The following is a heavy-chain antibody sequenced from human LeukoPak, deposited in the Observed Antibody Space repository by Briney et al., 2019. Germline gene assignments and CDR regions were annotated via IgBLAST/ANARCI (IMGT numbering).Heavy chain of an antibody. CDR3: ARDPWGGYYDSSGYHTAFDY. J-gene: IGHJ4*02. V-gene: IGHV1-2*02. CDR1: GYTFTGYY. CDR2: INPNSGGT. D-gene: IGHD3-22*01. Sequence: ASVKVSCKASGYTFTGYYMHWVRQAPGQGLEWMGWINPNSGGTNYAQKLQGRVTMTTDTSTSTAYMELRSLRSDDTAVYYCARDPWGGYYDSSGYHTAFDYWGQGTLVTVSS.